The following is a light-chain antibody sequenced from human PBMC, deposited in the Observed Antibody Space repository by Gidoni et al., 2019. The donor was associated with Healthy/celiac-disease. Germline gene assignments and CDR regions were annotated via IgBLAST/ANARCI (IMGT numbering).Light chain of an antibody. V-gene: IGKV1-9*01. J-gene: IGKJ3*01. CDR1: QGISSY. CDR2: AAS. Sequence: DIQLTQSPSFLSASVGDRVTITCRASQGISSYLAWYQQKRGKAPKLLIYAASTLQSGVPSRFSGSGSGTEFTLTISSLQPEDFATYYWQQLNSYPRFGPGTKVDIK. CDR3: QQLNSYPR.